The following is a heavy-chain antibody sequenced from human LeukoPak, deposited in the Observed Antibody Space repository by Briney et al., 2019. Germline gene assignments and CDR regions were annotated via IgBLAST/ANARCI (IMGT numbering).Heavy chain of an antibody. Sequence: ASVKVSCKASGYTFTSYDINWVRQATGQGLEWMGWMNPNSGNTGYAQKFQGRVTMTRNTSISTAYMELSSLRSEDTAVYYCARGRYILAWDYYYGMDVWGQGTTVTVSS. J-gene: IGHJ6*02. V-gene: IGHV1-8*01. CDR1: GYTFTSYD. D-gene: IGHD3-9*01. CDR3: ARGRYILAWDYYYGMDV. CDR2: MNPNSGNT.